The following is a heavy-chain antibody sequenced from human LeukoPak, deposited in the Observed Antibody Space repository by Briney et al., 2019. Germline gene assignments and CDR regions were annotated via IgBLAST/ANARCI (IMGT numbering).Heavy chain of an antibody. D-gene: IGHD3-22*01. CDR3: ARDRSTMIVVVRAYYFDY. Sequence: SETLSLTCTVSGGSISSSSYYWGWIRQPPGKGLEWIGSIYYSGSTYYNPSLKSRVTISVDTSKNQFSLKLSSVTAADTAVYYCARDRSTMIVVVRAYYFDYWGQGTLVTV. V-gene: IGHV4-39*07. CDR2: IYYSGST. J-gene: IGHJ4*02. CDR1: GGSISSSSYY.